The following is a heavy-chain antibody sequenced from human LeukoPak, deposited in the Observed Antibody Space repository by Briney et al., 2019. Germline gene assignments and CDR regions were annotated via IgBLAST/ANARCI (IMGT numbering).Heavy chain of an antibody. V-gene: IGHV3-74*01. CDR1: GFTFSSCW. CDR2: INSDGRST. CDR3: ARVAYGSSWYVDY. Sequence: GRSLRLSCAASGFTFSSCWMHWVRQVPGKGLVWVSRINSDGRSTSYADSVKGRFTISRDNAKNTLYLQMNSLTAEDTAVYYCARVAYGSSWYVDYWGQGNLVTVSS. J-gene: IGHJ4*02. D-gene: IGHD6-13*01.